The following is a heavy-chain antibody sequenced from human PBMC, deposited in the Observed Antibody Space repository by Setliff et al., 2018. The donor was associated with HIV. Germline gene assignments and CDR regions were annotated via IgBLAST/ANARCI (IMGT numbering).Heavy chain of an antibody. J-gene: IGHJ6*03. D-gene: IGHD3-3*01. CDR2: NYYSVST. V-gene: IGHV4-59*11. CDR3: ARGVVDYDFWSGSGDYYYMDV. Sequence: SETLSLTCTVSGGSMNSHYWSWIRQSPGRGLEWIGYNYYSVSTKYNPSLKSRVSMSIDTSKNQFSLKMSSVTAADTAVYYCARGVVDYDFWSGSGDYYYMDVWGKGATVTVSS. CDR1: GGSMNSHY.